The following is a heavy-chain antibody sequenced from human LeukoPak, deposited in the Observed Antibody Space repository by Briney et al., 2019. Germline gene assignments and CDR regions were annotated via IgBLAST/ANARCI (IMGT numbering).Heavy chain of an antibody. Sequence: GGSLRLSCAASGFTFSSYEMNWVRQAPGKGLEWVSYISSSGSTIYYADSVKGRFTISRDNAKNTLYLQMNSLRAEDTAVYYCARARGSARFDYWGQGTLVTVSS. CDR1: GFTFSSYE. J-gene: IGHJ4*02. CDR3: ARARGSARFDY. V-gene: IGHV3-48*03. D-gene: IGHD1-26*01. CDR2: ISSSGSTI.